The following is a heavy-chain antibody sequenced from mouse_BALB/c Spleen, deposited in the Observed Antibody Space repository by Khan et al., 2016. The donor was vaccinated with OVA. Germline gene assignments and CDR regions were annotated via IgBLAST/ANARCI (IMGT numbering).Heavy chain of an antibody. V-gene: IGHV3-2*02. Sequence: EVQLVETGPGLVKPSQSLSLTCTVTGYSITSGYGWNWIRQFPGNKLEWMGYISYSGSTNYNPSLKSRISITRDTSKNQFFLQLNSVTTEDTATYYCARTARIKYWGQGTTLTLSS. CDR2: ISYSGST. CDR3: ARTARIKY. CDR1: GYSITSGYG. J-gene: IGHJ2*01. D-gene: IGHD1-2*01.